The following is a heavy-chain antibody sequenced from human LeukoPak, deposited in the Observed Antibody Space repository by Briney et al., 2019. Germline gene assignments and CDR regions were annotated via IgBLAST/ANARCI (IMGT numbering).Heavy chain of an antibody. CDR3: AKDGDLGRNYYYYYMDV. CDR2: ISGSGGST. J-gene: IGHJ6*03. CDR1: GFTFSSYA. Sequence: PGGSLRLSCAASGFTFSSYAMSWVRQAPGKGLEWVSAISGSGGSTYYADSVKGRFTISRDNSKNTLYLQMNSLRAEDTAVYYCAKDGDLGRNYYYYYMDVWGKGTTVTVSS. D-gene: IGHD7-27*01. V-gene: IGHV3-23*01.